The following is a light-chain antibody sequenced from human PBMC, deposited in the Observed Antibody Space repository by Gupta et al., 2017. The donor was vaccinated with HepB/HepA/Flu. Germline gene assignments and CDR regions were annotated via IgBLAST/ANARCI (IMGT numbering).Light chain of an antibody. CDR3: QQYNNWPPWT. CDR2: GAS. CDR1: QSISSN. J-gene: IGKJ1*01. Sequence: EIVMTQSPATLSVSPGEGVTLSCRASQSISSNLAWYQQKPGQAPRLLIFGASTRDTGIPARFSGSGSGKEFTLTISSRQSEDFAVYYCQQYNNWPPWTFGQGTKVDFK. V-gene: IGKV3-15*01.